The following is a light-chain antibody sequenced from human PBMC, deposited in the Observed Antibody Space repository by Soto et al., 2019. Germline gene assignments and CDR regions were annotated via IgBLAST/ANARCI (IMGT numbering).Light chain of an antibody. J-gene: IGLJ2*01. CDR3: SSYTTSSTRV. Sequence: QSALTQPASVSGSPGQSITISCTGTNSDVGGYNYVSWYQHHPGKAPKLMIYDVSNRPSGVSNRFSGSKSGNTASLTISGLQAEDEADYYCSSYTTSSTRVFGGGNKVTVL. CDR1: NSDVGGYNY. V-gene: IGLV2-14*03. CDR2: DVS.